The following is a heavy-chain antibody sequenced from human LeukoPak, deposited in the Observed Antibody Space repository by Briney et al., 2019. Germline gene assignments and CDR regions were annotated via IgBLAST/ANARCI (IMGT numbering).Heavy chain of an antibody. CDR3: VKVGGGGGWYWYA. V-gene: IGHV3-23*01. CDR2: INYSGDDT. CDR1: GFTFSNYV. D-gene: IGHD6-19*01. J-gene: IGHJ5*02. Sequence: PGGSLRLSCTGSGFTFSNYVMNWVRQAPGKGLEWVAVINYSGDDTYYADSVKGRFTISRDNSKNTLFLQMNILRVEDTGVYYCVKVGGGGGWYWYAWGQGTLVTVSS.